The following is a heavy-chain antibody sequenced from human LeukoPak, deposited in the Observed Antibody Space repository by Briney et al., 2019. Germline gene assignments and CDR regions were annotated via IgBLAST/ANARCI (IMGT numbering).Heavy chain of an antibody. J-gene: IGHJ6*02. CDR3: TRDKMQTYYDFWSGYSFLGAHYGMDV. CDR1: GYTFTGYY. Sequence: ASVKVSCKASGYTFTGYYMHWVRQAPGQGLEWMGWINPKSAGTNYAQRFQGRVTLTRETSSSTAYMELTRLKSDDAAVYYCTRDKMQTYYDFWSGYSFLGAHYGMDVWGQGTTVTVSS. V-gene: IGHV1-2*02. D-gene: IGHD3-3*01. CDR2: INPKSAGT.